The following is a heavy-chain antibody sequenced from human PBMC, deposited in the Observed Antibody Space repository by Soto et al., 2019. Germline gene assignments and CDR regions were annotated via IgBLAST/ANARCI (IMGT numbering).Heavy chain of an antibody. D-gene: IGHD2-8*01. CDR1: GYTFTGYY. J-gene: IGHJ6*02. Sequence: ASVKVSCKASGYTFTGYYMHWVRQAPGQGLEWMGWINPNSGGTNYAQKFQGRVTMTRDTSISTAYMELSRLRSDDTAVYYCASFHCTNGVCGSYYYGMDVWGQGTTVTVSS. V-gene: IGHV1-2*02. CDR3: ASFHCTNGVCGSYYYGMDV. CDR2: INPNSGGT.